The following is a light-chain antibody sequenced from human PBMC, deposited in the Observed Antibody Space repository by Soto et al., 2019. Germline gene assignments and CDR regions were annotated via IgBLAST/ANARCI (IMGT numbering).Light chain of an antibody. V-gene: IGKV3-15*01. J-gene: IGKJ1*01. CDR1: QSVSSGH. Sequence: EIVLTQSPGTLSLSPGERATLSCRASQSVSSGHLAWYQQKPGQAPRLLTYGASTRATGIPARFSGSGSGTEFTLTISSLQSEDFAVYYCQQYNNWPRTFGQGTKVDIK. CDR2: GAS. CDR3: QQYNNWPRT.